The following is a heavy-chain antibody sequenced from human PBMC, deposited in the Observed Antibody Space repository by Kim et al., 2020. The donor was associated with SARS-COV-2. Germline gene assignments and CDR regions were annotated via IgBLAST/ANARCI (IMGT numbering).Heavy chain of an antibody. J-gene: IGHJ4*02. CDR3: ARGDFLTGSFNFYFDS. Sequence: RKFQGRVTTTRDTSTSTVYMELSSLGSDDTAVYYCARGDFLTGSFNFYFDSWGQGTLVTVSS. D-gene: IGHD3-9*01. V-gene: IGHV1-46*01.